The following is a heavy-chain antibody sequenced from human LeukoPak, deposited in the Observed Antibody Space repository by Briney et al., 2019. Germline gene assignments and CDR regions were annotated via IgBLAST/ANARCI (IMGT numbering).Heavy chain of an antibody. CDR3: ARARSSITMIIPDWFDP. V-gene: IGHV4-30-4*01. CDR1: GGSISSGDYY. J-gene: IGHJ5*02. CDR2: IYYSGST. D-gene: IGHD3-22*01. Sequence: PSETLSLTCTVSGGSISSGDYYWSWIRQPPGKGLEWIGYIYYSGSTYYNPSLKSRVTISVDTSENQFSLKLSSVTAADTAVYYCARARSSITMIIPDWFDPWGQGTLVTVSS.